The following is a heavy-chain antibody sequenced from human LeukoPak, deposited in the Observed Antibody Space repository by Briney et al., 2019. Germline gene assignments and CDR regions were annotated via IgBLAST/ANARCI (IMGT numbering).Heavy chain of an antibody. J-gene: IGHJ4*02. CDR3: ARSIAYGISSVRGFIADY. CDR1: GFTFGDYH. V-gene: IGHV3-11*01. CDR2: INSSGSTV. Sequence: GGSLRLSCAASGFTFGDYHMTWIRQAPGSGLEWISYINSSGSTVYYAESVKGRFTISRDNARKSLYLQMNNVRAGDTAMYYCARSIAYGISSVRGFIADYWGQGALVTVSS. D-gene: IGHD3-10*01.